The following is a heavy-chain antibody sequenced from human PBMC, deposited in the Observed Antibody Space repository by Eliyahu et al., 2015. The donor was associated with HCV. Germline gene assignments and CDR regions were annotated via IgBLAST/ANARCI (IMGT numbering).Heavy chain of an antibody. CDR1: GGTLTNYY. CDR3: ARGGTMAEAGTYLDP. D-gene: IGHD6-19*01. CDR2: INPGGTGA. Sequence: QVQLVQSGAEVKKPGASVKXSCKASGGTLTNYYMFWVRQXPGQGPEWXGTINPGGTGASYGQKFQGRVSMTRDTSTSTLYLELLSVTSDDTAMYYCARGGTMAEAGTYLDPWGQGTLVTVSS. J-gene: IGHJ5*02. V-gene: IGHV1-46*01.